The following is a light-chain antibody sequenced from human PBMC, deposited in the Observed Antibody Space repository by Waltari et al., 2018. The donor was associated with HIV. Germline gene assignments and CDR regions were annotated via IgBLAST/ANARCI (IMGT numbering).Light chain of an antibody. CDR2: DAS. Sequence: EIVVTQSPATLSLSPGERATLSCGASQPVSHNYLAWYQQKPGLAPRLLIYDASSRATGVPDRFSGSGSGTDYTLTIARLEPEDFAVYYCHQFGSSTSYTFGQGTKLEIK. CDR1: QPVSHNY. V-gene: IGKV3D-20*01. CDR3: HQFGSSTSYT. J-gene: IGKJ2*01.